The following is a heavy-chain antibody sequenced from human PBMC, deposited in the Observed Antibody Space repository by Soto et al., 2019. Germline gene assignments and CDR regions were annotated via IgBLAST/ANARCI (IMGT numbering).Heavy chain of an antibody. J-gene: IGHJ3*02. D-gene: IGHD6-13*01. CDR3: AKDRQQTSTLAFDK. CDR1: GFTFRRFN. V-gene: IGHV3-30*02. CDR2: IRYDESDK. Sequence: QVQLVESGGGVVQPGRSLRFSCAASGFTFRRFNMHWVLQVPGKGLEWVAFIRYDESDKYYVDSVKGRFTISRDNSKNTLYLQMDSLRAEDTAMYYCAKDRQQTSTLAFDKWGQGTMVTVSS.